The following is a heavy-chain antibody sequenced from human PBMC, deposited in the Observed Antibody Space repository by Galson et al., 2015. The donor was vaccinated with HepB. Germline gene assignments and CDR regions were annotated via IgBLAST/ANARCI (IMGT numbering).Heavy chain of an antibody. D-gene: IGHD2-15*01. CDR3: ARAGGYCSGGFCYDFGFDY. CDR1: GFTFSSYG. CDR2: ISYDGSND. V-gene: IGHV3-33*01. J-gene: IGHJ4*02. Sequence: SLRLSCAASGFTFSSYGMHWVRQAPGRGLEWVAHISYDGSNDYYADSVMGRFTISRDNSKNTLHLEMNSLRAEDTAVYYCARAGGYCSGGFCYDFGFDYWGQGTPVTVSS.